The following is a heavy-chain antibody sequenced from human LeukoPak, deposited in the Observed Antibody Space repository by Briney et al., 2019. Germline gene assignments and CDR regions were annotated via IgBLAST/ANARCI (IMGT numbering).Heavy chain of an antibody. CDR3: AIGSAHIVVVIATDYYMDV. CDR1: GYTFTGYY. CDR2: INPNSGGT. Sequence: ASVKVSCKASGYTFTGYYMHWVRQAPGQGLEWMGWINPNSGGTNYAQKFQGRVTMTRDTSIHTAYMELSRLRSDDTAVYYCAIGSAHIVVVIATDYYMDVWGKGTAVTASS. V-gene: IGHV1-2*02. J-gene: IGHJ6*03. D-gene: IGHD2-21*01.